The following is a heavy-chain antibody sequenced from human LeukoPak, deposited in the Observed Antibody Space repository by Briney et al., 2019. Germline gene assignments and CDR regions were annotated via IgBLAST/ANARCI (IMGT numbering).Heavy chain of an antibody. V-gene: IGHV3-7*01. D-gene: IGHD4-23*01. CDR2: IKQDESEK. J-gene: IGHJ4*02. CDR1: GFTFSSYW. Sequence: GGSLRLSCAASGFTFSSYWMSWVRQAPGKGLEWVANIKQDESEKYYVDSVKGRFTISRDNADNSLFLQMNSLRAEDTAVYYCARDYGGSSPFDYWGQGTLVTVSS. CDR3: ARDYGGSSPFDY.